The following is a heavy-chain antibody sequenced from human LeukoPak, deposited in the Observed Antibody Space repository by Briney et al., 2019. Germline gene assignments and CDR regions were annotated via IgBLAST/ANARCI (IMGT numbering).Heavy chain of an antibody. D-gene: IGHD3-22*01. CDR2: ISGSGGST. CDR1: GFTFSSYA. J-gene: IGHJ4*02. V-gene: IGHV3-23*01. Sequence: GGSLRLSCAASGFTFSSYAMSWVRQAPGKGLEWVSAISGSGGSTYYADSVKGRFTISRDNSKNTLYLQMNSLRAEDTAVYYCARLTYYYDSSGYQPPDYWGQGTLVTVSS. CDR3: ARLTYYYDSSGYQPPDY.